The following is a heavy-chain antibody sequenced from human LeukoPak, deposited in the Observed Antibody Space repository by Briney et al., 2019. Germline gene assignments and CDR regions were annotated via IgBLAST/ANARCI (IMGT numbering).Heavy chain of an antibody. CDR3: ARDGSPYDFWSGYSNWFDP. V-gene: IGHV3-33*08. Sequence: GGSLRLSCAASGFTFSSCGMQWVRQAPGKGLEWVAVIWYDGSNKYYADSVKGRFTISRDNSKNTLYLQMNSLRAEDTAVYYCARDGSPYDFWSGYSNWFDPWGQGTLVTVSS. CDR1: GFTFSSCG. CDR2: IWYDGSNK. D-gene: IGHD3-3*01. J-gene: IGHJ5*02.